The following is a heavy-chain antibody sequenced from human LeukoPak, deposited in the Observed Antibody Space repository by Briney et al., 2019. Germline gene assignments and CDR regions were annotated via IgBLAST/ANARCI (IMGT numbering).Heavy chain of an antibody. CDR1: GYTFTGYY. Sequence: ASVKVSCKASGYTFTGYYMHWVRQAPGQGLEWMGWINRNSGGTHYAQKFQGRVTMTRDTSISTAYMELRSLRSDDTALYYCARDQWSYYGSRSYYDLDYWGQGTLVTVSS. CDR3: ARDQWSYYGSRSYYDLDY. D-gene: IGHD3-10*01. J-gene: IGHJ4*02. CDR2: INRNSGGT. V-gene: IGHV1-2*02.